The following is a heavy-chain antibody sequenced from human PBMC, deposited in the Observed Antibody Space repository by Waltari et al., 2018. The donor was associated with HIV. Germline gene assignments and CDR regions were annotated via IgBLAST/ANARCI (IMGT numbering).Heavy chain of an antibody. D-gene: IGHD5-18*01. V-gene: IGHV2-5*02. CDR1: GFSLSTSGVG. J-gene: IGHJ2*01. CDR2: IYWDDDK. CDR3: AHRDTAMVDWYFDL. Sequence: QITLKESGPTLVKPTQTLTLTCTFSGFSLSTSGVGVGWIRQPPGKALEWLALIYWDDDKRYSPSLKSSLTITMYTSKNQVVLTMTNMDPVDTATYYCAHRDTAMVDWYFDLWGRGTLVTVSS.